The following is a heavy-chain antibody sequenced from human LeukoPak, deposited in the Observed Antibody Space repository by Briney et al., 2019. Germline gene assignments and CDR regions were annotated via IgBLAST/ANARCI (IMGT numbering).Heavy chain of an antibody. D-gene: IGHD6-6*01. CDR1: GYTFTSYG. V-gene: IGHV1-18*01. Sequence: ASVKVSCKASGYTFTSYGISWVRQAPGQGLEWMGWISAYNGNTSYAQKLQGRVTMTTDTSTSTAYMELRSLRSDDTAVYYCARDPVYSSSSFYYYYYMDVWGKGTTVTVSS. CDR3: ARDPVYSSSSFYYYYYMDV. J-gene: IGHJ6*03. CDR2: ISAYNGNT.